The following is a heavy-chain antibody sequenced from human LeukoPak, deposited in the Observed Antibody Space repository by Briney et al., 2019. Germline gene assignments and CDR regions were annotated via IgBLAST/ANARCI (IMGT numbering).Heavy chain of an antibody. CDR1: GFTFSNAW. Sequence: GGSLRLSCAASGFTFSNAWMSWVRQAPGKGLEWVGRFKSKTDGGTTDYAAPVKGRFTISRDDSKNTLYLQMNSLKTEDTAVYYCTTVGDDDWGQGTLVTVSS. V-gene: IGHV3-15*01. D-gene: IGHD2-21*02. CDR3: TTVGDDD. CDR2: FKSKTDGGTT. J-gene: IGHJ4*02.